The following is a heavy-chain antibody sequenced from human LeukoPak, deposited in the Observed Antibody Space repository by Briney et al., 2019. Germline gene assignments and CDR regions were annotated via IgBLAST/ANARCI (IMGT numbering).Heavy chain of an antibody. CDR2: VNLYNGDT. J-gene: IGHJ4*02. CDR3: ARGKSPIDF. CDR1: GVTFSTSG. V-gene: IGHV1-18*01. Sequence: ASVKVSCKASGVTFSTSGMNWVRQAPGQGLEWMGWVNLYNGDTNYAQRLQGRVTMTTDTSTGTAYMELRSLISDDTAVYFCARGKSPIDFWGQGTLVTVSS.